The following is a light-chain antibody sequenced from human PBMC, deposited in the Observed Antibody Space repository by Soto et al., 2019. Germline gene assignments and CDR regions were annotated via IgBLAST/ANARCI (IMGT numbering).Light chain of an antibody. J-gene: IGKJ2*01. V-gene: IGKV1-5*03. CDR2: KAS. CDR3: HQYHKFPYT. CDR1: QSISAW. Sequence: DIQMTQYPSTLSASVEDRVTITCRASQSISAWLAWYQQKPGKAPKLLVYKASTLETGVPSRFSGSGSGTEFTLTISSLQPDDFATYYCHQYHKFPYTFGQGTKLEIK.